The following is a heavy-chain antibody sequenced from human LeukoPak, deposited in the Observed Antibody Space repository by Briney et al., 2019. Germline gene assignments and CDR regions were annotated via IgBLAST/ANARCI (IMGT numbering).Heavy chain of an antibody. CDR2: IGIAGVT. CDR3: ARVSGHGFDI. Sequence: PGGSLRLSCAASGFTLSGYGMRWVRQVTGKGLEWVSGIGIAGVTYHGGSVKGRFTTSREKAKNSLYLQMNTLTVGDTAVYYCARVSGHGFDIWGQGTMVTVSS. CDR1: GFTLSGYG. V-gene: IGHV3-13*01. J-gene: IGHJ3*02. D-gene: IGHD6-19*01.